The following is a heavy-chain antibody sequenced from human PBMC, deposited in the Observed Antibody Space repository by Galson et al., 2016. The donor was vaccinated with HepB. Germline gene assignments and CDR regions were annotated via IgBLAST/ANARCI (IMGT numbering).Heavy chain of an antibody. CDR2: IIPIFATP. CDR1: GGTSNNYV. Sequence: SVKVSCKASGGTSNNYVISWVRQAPGQGLEWMGAIIPIFATPNYAQKFQGRVTITAAESTSTAYMELSSLKPEDTAVYYCARDDVFHSYYIRLYYYPFDYWGQGTLVTVSS. D-gene: IGHD3-22*01. J-gene: IGHJ4*02. V-gene: IGHV1-69*13. CDR3: ARDDVFHSYYIRLYYYPFDY.